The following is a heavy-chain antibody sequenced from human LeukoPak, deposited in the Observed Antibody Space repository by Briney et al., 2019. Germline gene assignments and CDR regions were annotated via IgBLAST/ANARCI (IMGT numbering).Heavy chain of an antibody. CDR2: INHSGST. Sequence: SETLSLTCAVYGGSFSGYYWSWIRQPPGKGLEWIGEINHSGSTNYNPSLKSRVTISVDTSKNQFSLKLSSVTAADTAVYYCASNYDSSGYYYQDWGQGTLVTVSS. J-gene: IGHJ4*02. CDR1: GGSFSGYY. V-gene: IGHV4-34*01. D-gene: IGHD3-22*01. CDR3: ASNYDSSGYYYQD.